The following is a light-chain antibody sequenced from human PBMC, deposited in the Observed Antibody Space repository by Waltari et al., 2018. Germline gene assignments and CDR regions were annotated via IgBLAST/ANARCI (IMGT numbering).Light chain of an antibody. V-gene: IGLV2-23*02. CDR3: CSYAGSSTYVV. Sequence: QSALTQPASVSGSPGQSITISCTGTSSAVGGHNYVSWYQQHPGKAPKLMIYEVSKRPSGVSNRFSGSKSGNTASLTISGLQAEDEADYYCCSYAGSSTYVVFGGGTKLTVL. J-gene: IGLJ2*01. CDR1: SSAVGGHNY. CDR2: EVS.